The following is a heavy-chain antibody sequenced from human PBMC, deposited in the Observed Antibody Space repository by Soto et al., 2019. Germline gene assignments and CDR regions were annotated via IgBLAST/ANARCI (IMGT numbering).Heavy chain of an antibody. J-gene: IGHJ5*02. CDR1: GSTFSNAW. CDR3: TTLAFDP. V-gene: IGHV3-15*01. D-gene: IGHD3-3*02. CDR2: VKSKSNGGTT. Sequence: EVQLVESGGGLVKPGGSLRLSCAASGSTFSNAWMSWVRQAPGKGLEWVGRVKSKSNGGTTDYAAYVKGRFTISRDDSKNTLYLQMNSLKTMDTAVYYCTTLAFDPWGQGTLVTVSS.